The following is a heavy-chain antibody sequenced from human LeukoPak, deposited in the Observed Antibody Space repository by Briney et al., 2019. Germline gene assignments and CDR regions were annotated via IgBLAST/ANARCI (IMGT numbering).Heavy chain of an antibody. V-gene: IGHV3-23*01. D-gene: IGHD1-26*01. CDR3: AKDQWELLY. Sequence: GGSLRLSCAASGFTFSSYAMSWVRQAPEKGLEWVSSISDSGGSTYHADSVKGRFTISRDNSKNTLYLQMNSLRAEDTAVYYCAKDQWELLYWGQGTLVTVSS. CDR2: ISDSGGST. J-gene: IGHJ4*02. CDR1: GFTFSSYA.